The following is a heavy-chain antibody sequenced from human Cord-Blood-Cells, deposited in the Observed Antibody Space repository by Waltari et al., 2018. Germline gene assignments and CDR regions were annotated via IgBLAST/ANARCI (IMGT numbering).Heavy chain of an antibody. CDR2: ISYDGRNK. CDR1: GFTFSRYA. CDR3: ARDWFSGHEDY. Sequence: QVQLVESGGGVVQPGRSLRLSRAASGFTFSRYAIPRVRPAPGKGLEWVAVISYDGRNKYYADSVKGRFTISRDNSKNTLYLQMNSLRAEDTAVYYCARDWFSGHEDYWGQGTLVTVSS. V-gene: IGHV3-30*04. D-gene: IGHD5-12*01. J-gene: IGHJ4*02.